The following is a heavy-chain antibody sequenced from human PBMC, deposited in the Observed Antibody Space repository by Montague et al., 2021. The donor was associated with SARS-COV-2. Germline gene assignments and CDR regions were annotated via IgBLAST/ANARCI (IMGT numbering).Heavy chain of an antibody. D-gene: IGHD2-8*01. J-gene: IGHJ6*02. CDR3: ARLLRSCTNGVCRSNYYYALDV. Sequence: SETLSLTCTVSGGSISGFYWSWIRQPPGKGLEWIGYIYYSGSTKXNPSLESRVAVSVDRSKNQFSLKLTAVTAADTAVYYCARLLRSCTNGVCRSNYYYALDVWGQGNTVPRSS. CDR1: GGSISGFY. CDR2: IYYSGST. V-gene: IGHV4-59*01.